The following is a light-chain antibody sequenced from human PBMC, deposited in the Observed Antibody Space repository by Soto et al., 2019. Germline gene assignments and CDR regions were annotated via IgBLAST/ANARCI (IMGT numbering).Light chain of an antibody. V-gene: IGLV2-14*01. CDR1: SPNIGSYNR. Sequence: QSVLTQPPSASGTPGQRVTISCSGSSPNIGSYNRVSWYQQHPGKAPKLIIYEVTDRPSGVSNRFSGSKSGNTASLTISGLQAEDEAEYYCSSYTNINTRACVFGTGTKVTVL. J-gene: IGLJ1*01. CDR3: SSYTNINTRACV. CDR2: EVT.